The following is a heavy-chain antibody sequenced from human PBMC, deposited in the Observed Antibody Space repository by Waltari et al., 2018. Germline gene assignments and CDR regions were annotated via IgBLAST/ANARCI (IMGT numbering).Heavy chain of an antibody. CDR2: IYYSGST. CDR1: GGSISSYY. D-gene: IGHD2-15*01. J-gene: IGHJ4*02. CDR3: ARVDIVVAGSIDY. Sequence: QVQLQESGPGLVKPSETLSLTCTVSGGSISSYYWSWIRQPPGKGLEWIGYIYYSGSTNYNPSLKSRVTISVDTSKNQSSLKLSSVTAADTAVYYCARVDIVVAGSIDYWGQGTLVTVSS. V-gene: IGHV4-59*01.